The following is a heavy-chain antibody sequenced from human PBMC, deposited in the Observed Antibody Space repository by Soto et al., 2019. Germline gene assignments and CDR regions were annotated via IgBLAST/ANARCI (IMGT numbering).Heavy chain of an antibody. CDR1: GFTFSSYR. V-gene: IGHV3-21*01. CDR3: ARSERTAMVTLDY. CDR2: ISSSSSYI. Sequence: GGYLRLSCAASGFTFSSYRMNWVRQAPGKGLEWVSSISSSSSYIYYADSVKGRFTISRDNAKNSLYLQMNSLRAEDTAVYYCARSERTAMVTLDYWGQGTLVTVSS. J-gene: IGHJ4*02. D-gene: IGHD5-18*01.